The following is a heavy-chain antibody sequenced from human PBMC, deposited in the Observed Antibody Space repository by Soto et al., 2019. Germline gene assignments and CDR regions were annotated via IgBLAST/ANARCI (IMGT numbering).Heavy chain of an antibody. J-gene: IGHJ4*02. D-gene: IGHD3-10*01. CDR2: IYYSGST. Sequence: PSETLSLTCTVSGGSISSGGYYWSWIRQHPGKGLEWIGYIYYSGSTYYNPSLKSRVTISVDTSKNQFSLKLSSVTAADTAVYYCARENYGSVSYSFDYWGQGTLVTVSS. CDR1: GGSISSGGYY. V-gene: IGHV4-31*03. CDR3: ARENYGSVSYSFDY.